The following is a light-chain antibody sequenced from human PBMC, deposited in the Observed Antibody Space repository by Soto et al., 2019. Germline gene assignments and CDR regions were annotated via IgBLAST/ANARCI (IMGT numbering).Light chain of an antibody. J-gene: IGKJ1*01. CDR1: QNIYYN. CDR3: RQYHNLWA. V-gene: IGKV3-15*01. Sequence: ILMTQSPATVSVSPGESATLSCRASQNIYYNVAWYQQRPGQAPRRLIYRASTRAPGVPARFSGSGSGTEFTLNISGLQPEDFTVYSCRQYHNLWAFGQGTKVEI. CDR2: RAS.